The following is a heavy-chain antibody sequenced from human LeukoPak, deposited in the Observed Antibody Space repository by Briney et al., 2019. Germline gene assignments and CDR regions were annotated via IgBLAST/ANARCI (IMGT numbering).Heavy chain of an antibody. D-gene: IGHD5-18*01. CDR3: ARSRGGHNYGLEVS. CDR1: GYTFTNYY. CDR2: INPSDDTR. V-gene: IGHV1-46*01. Sequence: ASVKVSCKASGYTFTNYYMHWVRQAPGQGLEWMGVINPSDDTRYSLQRFQGRVTVTRDTSTSTVFLELTSLGSEDTAVYYCARSRGGHNYGLEVSWGQGTLVTVSS. J-gene: IGHJ5*02.